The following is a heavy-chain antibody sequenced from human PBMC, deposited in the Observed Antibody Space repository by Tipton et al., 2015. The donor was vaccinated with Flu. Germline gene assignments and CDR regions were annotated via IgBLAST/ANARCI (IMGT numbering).Heavy chain of an antibody. CDR2: IYTSGST. V-gene: IGHV4-61*02. J-gene: IGHJ5*02. Sequence: SLTCTVSGGSISSGSYYWSWIRQPAGKGLEWIGRIYTSGSTNYNPSLKSRVTISVDTSKNQFSLKLSSVTAADTAVYYCARDRVGDYSGFDPWGQGTLVTVSS. CDR3: ARDRVGDYSGFDP. D-gene: IGHD4-17*01. CDR1: GGSISSGSYY.